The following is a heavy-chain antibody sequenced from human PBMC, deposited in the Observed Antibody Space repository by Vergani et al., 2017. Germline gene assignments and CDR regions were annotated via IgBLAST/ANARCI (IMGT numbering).Heavy chain of an antibody. J-gene: IGHJ3*02. V-gene: IGHV3-23*01. CDR2: ISGSGGSK. CDR3: AKDQSYCSSSSCDAFDI. D-gene: IGHD2-2*01. Sequence: EVQLLESGGGLVQPGGSLRLSCAASGFTFSSYAMSWVRQAPGKGLEWVSAISGSGGSKYYADSVKGRFTISRDNSKNTLYLQMNSLRAEDTAVYYCAKDQSYCSSSSCDAFDIWGQGIMVTVSS. CDR1: GFTFSSYA.